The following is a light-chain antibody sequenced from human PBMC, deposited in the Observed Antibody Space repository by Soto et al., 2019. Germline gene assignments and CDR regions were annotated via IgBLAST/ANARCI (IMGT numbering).Light chain of an antibody. Sequence: QSVLTQPPSVSEAPRQRVTISCSGSSSNIGNNAVNWYQQLPGKAPKLLIYYDDLLPSGVSDRFSGSKSGTSASLAISGLQSDDEVDYYCAAWDDSLNGRVFGGGTKLTVL. CDR3: AAWDDSLNGRV. CDR2: YDD. CDR1: SSNIGNNA. J-gene: IGLJ2*01. V-gene: IGLV1-36*01.